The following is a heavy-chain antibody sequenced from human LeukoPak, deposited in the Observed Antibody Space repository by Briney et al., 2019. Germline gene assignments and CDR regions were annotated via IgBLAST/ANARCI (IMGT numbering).Heavy chain of an antibody. CDR3: ARHWYSGSYSYYYHMDV. CDR1: GFTFSDYY. J-gene: IGHJ6*03. Sequence: GGSLRLSCAASGFTFSDYYMSWIRQAPGKGQQWVSCISGSGSPIHYADSVKGRFTISRDNAKNSLYLQMNSLRAEDTAVYYCARHWYSGSYSYYYHMDVWGKGTTVTVSS. CDR2: ISGSGSPI. D-gene: IGHD1-26*01. V-gene: IGHV3-11*04.